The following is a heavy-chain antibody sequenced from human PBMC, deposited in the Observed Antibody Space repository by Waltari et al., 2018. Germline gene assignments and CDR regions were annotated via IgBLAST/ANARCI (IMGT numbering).Heavy chain of an antibody. CDR2: ISSSSTI. CDR1: GFTFSSYS. Sequence: EVQLVESGGGLVQPGGSLRLSCAASGFTFSSYSMNWVRQAPGKGLEWVSYISSSSTIYYADSVKGRFTISRDNAKNSLYLQMNSLRAEDTAVYYCARPPLKSRHYYYMDVWGKGTTVTVSS. J-gene: IGHJ6*03. V-gene: IGHV3-48*04. CDR3: ARPPLKSRHYYYMDV.